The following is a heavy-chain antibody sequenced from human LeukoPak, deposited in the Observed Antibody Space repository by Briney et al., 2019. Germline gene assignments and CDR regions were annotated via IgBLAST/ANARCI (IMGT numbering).Heavy chain of an antibody. CDR3: AKEAGYIVVVPANNDY. J-gene: IGHJ4*02. CDR2: ISGSGGST. Sequence: GGSLRLSCAASGFTFSSYAMSWVRQAPGKGLEWVSAISGSGGSTYYADSVKGRFTISRDNSKNTLYLQMNSLRAEDTAVYYCAKEAGYIVVVPANNDYWGQGTLVTVSS. V-gene: IGHV3-23*01. D-gene: IGHD2-2*01. CDR1: GFTFSSYA.